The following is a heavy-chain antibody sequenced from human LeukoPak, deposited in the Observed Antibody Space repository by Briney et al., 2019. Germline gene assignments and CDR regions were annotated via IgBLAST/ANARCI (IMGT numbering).Heavy chain of an antibody. J-gene: IGHJ3*02. CDR3: TRDPYYFDSSGYYHHAFDI. V-gene: IGHV3-49*04. CDR2: IRSKVYGGTT. Sequence: HPGGSLRLSCTGFGXTFRDYALSWVRQAPGKGLECIGFIRSKVYGGTTEYAASVKGRFTISRDDSKSIAYLQMNSLKTEDTAVYYCTRDPYYFDSSGYYHHAFDIWGQGTMVAVSS. CDR1: GXTFRDYA. D-gene: IGHD3-22*01.